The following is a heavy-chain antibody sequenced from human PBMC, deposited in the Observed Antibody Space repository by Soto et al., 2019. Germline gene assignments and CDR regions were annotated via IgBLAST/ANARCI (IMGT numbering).Heavy chain of an antibody. CDR3: AREGRSSGSYYDYYYMDV. D-gene: IGHD3-10*01. J-gene: IGHJ6*03. CDR1: GFTFSSYS. CDR2: ISSSSSYI. V-gene: IGHV3-21*01. Sequence: GGSLRLSCAASGFTFSSYSMNWVRQAPGKGLEWVSSISSSSSYIYYADSVKGRFTISRDNAKKSLYLQMNSLRAEDTAVYYCAREGRSSGSYYDYYYMDVWGKGTTVTVSS.